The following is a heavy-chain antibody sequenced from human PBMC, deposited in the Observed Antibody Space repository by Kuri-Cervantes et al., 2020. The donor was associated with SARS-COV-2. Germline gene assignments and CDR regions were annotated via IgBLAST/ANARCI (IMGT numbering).Heavy chain of an antibody. CDR1: GFTFSSYS. D-gene: IGHD3-3*01. V-gene: IGHV3-21*01. CDR2: ISSSSSYI. Sequence: GGSLRLSCAASGFTFSSYSMNWVRQAPGKGLEWVSFISSSSSYIYYADSVKGRFTISRDNAKNSLYLQMNSLRAEDTAVYYCARDRPLRFLEWTRNFDYWGQGTLVTVSS. CDR3: ARDRPLRFLEWTRNFDY. J-gene: IGHJ4*02.